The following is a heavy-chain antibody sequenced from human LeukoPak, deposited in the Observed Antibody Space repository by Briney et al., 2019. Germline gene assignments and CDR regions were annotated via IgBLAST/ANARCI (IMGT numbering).Heavy chain of an antibody. CDR2: ISAYNGNT. J-gene: IGHJ4*02. CDR3: ARDYRYYYGSGKYFPFDY. CDR1: GYTFTSYG. Sequence: GASVKVSCKASGYTFTSYGISWVRQAPGQGLEWMGWISAYNGNTNYAQKLQGRVTMTTDTSTSTAYMELRSLTSDDTAVYYCARDYRYYYGSGKYFPFDYWGQGTLVTVSS. D-gene: IGHD3-10*01. V-gene: IGHV1-18*01.